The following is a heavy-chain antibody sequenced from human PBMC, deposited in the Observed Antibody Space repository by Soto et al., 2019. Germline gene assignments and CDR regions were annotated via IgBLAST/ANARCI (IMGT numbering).Heavy chain of an antibody. CDR3: ASGPGHDILTGYYIHFDY. CDR1: GYIFTSDD. J-gene: IGHJ4*02. V-gene: IGHV1-8*01. CDR2: MNPNSGNT. D-gene: IGHD3-9*01. Sequence: PAKVACKAPGYIFTSDDTDWVRQATGHGREWMGWMNPNSGNTGYALKFAGRVTMTRTTSISTAYMELSSLRSEDTAVYYSASGPGHDILTGYYIHFDYWAQGSL.